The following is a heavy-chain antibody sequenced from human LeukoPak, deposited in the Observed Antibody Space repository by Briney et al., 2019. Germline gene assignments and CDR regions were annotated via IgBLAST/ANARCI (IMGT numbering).Heavy chain of an antibody. V-gene: IGHV3-21*01. D-gene: IGHD1-1*01. J-gene: IGHJ4*02. CDR1: GFTFSTYA. Sequence: PGGSLRLSCAASGFTFSTYAMTWVRQAPGKGLEWVSSISSSSSYIYYADSVKGRFTISRDNAKNSLYLQMNSLRAEDTAVYYCARDLNWETYWGQGTLVTVSS. CDR2: ISSSSSYI. CDR3: ARDLNWETY.